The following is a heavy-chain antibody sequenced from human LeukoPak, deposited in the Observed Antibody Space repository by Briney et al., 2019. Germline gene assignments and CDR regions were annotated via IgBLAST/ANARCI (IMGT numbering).Heavy chain of an antibody. CDR2: INWNGGST. D-gene: IGHD3-10*01. Sequence: PGGSLRLSCAASGFNFDDSGMSWVRQAPGKGLEWVSGINWNGGSTGYADSVKGRFTISRDNAKNSLYLQMNSLRAEDTAVYYCARDLNMVREPAYYFDYWGQGTLVTVSS. CDR1: GFNFDDSG. V-gene: IGHV3-20*04. CDR3: ARDLNMVREPAYYFDY. J-gene: IGHJ4*02.